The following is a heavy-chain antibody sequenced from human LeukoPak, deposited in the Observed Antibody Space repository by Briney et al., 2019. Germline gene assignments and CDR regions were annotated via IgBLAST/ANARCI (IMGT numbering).Heavy chain of an antibody. V-gene: IGHV3-48*02. CDR2: ISSSSSTI. D-gene: IGHD3-22*01. CDR3: ARGTYYCDSSGYRDY. J-gene: IGHJ4*02. Sequence: GGSLRLSCAASGFTFSSYSMNWVRQAPGKGLEWVSYISSSSSTIYYADSVKGRFTISRDNAKNSLYLQMNSLRDEDTAVYYCARGTYYCDSSGYRDYWGQGTLVTVSS. CDR1: GFTFSSYS.